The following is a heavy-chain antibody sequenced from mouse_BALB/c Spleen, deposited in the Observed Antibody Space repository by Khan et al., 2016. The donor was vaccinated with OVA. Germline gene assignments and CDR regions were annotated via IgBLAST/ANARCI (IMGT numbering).Heavy chain of an antibody. CDR3: ASDYVSSYEWFAY. V-gene: IGHV1-12*01. Sequence: QVQLQQSGAELVKPGASVKMSCKASGYKITSYNMHWVKQTPGQGLEWIGTIYPGNGDTSYNQKFKGKATLTADKSSNTAYMQVSSLTDEDSACYYCASDYVSSYEWFAYWGQGTLVTVSA. D-gene: IGHD1-1*01. CDR1: GYKITSYN. J-gene: IGHJ3*01. CDR2: IYPGNGDT.